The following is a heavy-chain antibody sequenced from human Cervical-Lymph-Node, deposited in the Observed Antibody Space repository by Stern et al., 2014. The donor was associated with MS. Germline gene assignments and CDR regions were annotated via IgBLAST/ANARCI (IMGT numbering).Heavy chain of an antibody. J-gene: IGHJ6*02. Sequence: EVQLVESGGGLVKPGGSLRLSCAASGFTFSSYSMNWVRQAPGKGLEWVSSISSSSSYIYYADSVKGRFTISRDNSKNSMYLQMNSLRAEDTAVYYCARDLQRWLQSGYGMDVWGQGTTVTVSS. CDR3: ARDLQRWLQSGYGMDV. CDR1: GFTFSSYS. V-gene: IGHV3-21*01. CDR2: ISSSSSYI. D-gene: IGHD5-24*01.